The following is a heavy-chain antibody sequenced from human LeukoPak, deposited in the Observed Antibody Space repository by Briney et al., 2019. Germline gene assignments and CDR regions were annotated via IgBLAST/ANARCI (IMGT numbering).Heavy chain of an antibody. CDR2: IYSGGNI. Sequence: GGSLRLSCAASGFTVSSTYMSWVRQAPGKGLEWVSVIYSGGNIYYIDSVKGRFTVSRDTSKNTLYLQMNSLRAEDTAVYFCASRHCSGGGCYFAGADPFDYWGQGTLVTVSS. D-gene: IGHD2-15*01. V-gene: IGHV3-53*01. CDR1: GFTVSSTY. J-gene: IGHJ4*02. CDR3: ASRHCSGGGCYFAGADPFDY.